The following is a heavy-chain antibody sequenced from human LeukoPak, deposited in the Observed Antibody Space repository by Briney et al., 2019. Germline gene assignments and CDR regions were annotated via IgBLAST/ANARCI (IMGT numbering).Heavy chain of an antibody. CDR1: GGSISSSNW. V-gene: IGHV4-4*02. J-gene: IGHJ6*03. CDR3: ARKGGYGDYEGNFYMDV. CDR2: IYHSGST. D-gene: IGHD4-17*01. Sequence: PSETLSLTCAVSGGSISSSNWWSWIRQPPGKGLEWIGEIYHSGSTNYNPSLKSRVTISVDKSKTQFSLKLSSVTAEDTAVYYCARKGGYGDYEGNFYMDVWGKGTTVTISS.